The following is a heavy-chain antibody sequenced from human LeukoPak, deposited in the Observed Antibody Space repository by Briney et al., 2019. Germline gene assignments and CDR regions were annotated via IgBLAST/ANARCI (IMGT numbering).Heavy chain of an antibody. CDR1: GFTFSSYA. CDR2: ISGSGGST. J-gene: IGHJ4*02. V-gene: IGHV3-23*01. CDR3: AKDGYYDSSGYIY. Sequence: PGGSLRLSCAASGFTFSSYAMSWVRQVPGKGLEWVSAISGSGGSTYYADSVKGRFTISRDNSKNTLYLQMNSLRAEDTAVYYCAKDGYYDSSGYIYWGQGTLVTVSS. D-gene: IGHD3-22*01.